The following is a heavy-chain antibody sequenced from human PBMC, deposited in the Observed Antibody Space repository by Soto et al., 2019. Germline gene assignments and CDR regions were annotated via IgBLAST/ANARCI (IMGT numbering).Heavy chain of an antibody. J-gene: IGHJ4*02. CDR1: GFTFSRYW. CDR3: ARLPVDTITSLDY. CDR2: INSDGSSI. Sequence: EVPRVESGGDLVQPGGFLRLSCATSGFTFSRYWMHWVRQVPGKGLVWVSRINSDGSSISYSDSVKGRFTISRDNAKNTLYLQMNSLRVEDTAVYYCARLPVDTITSLDYWGQGTLVTVSS. D-gene: IGHD3-3*01. V-gene: IGHV3-74*01.